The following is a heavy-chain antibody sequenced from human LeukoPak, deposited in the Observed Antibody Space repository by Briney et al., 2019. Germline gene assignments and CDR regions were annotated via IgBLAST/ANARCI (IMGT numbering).Heavy chain of an antibody. D-gene: IGHD6-25*01. Sequence: PSETLSLACTVSGGSISSGSYYWSWIRQPAGKGLEWIGRIYTSGSTNYNPSLKSRVTISVDTSKNQFSLKLSSVTAADTAVYYCAREGSGSLYAFDIWGQGTMVTVSS. CDR3: AREGSGSLYAFDI. CDR1: GGSISSGSYY. J-gene: IGHJ3*02. CDR2: IYTSGST. V-gene: IGHV4-61*02.